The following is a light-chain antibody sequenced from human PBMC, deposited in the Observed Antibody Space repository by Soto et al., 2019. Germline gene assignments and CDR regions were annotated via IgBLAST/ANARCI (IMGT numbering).Light chain of an antibody. CDR3: QQYHSYSYT. V-gene: IGKV1-5*01. CDR1: QSISDW. J-gene: IGKJ5*01. CDR2: DAS. Sequence: DIQMTQSPSTLSASVGDRVTITCRASQSISDWLAWYQQKPGKAPKLLXYDASNLESGVPSRFSGSGSGTEFTLTIISLKHEDFATYYCQQYHSYSYTFGQGTRLEI.